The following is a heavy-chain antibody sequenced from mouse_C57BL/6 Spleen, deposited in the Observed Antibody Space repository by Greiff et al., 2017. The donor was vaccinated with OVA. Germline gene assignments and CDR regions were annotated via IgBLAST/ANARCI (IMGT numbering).Heavy chain of an antibody. Sequence: VHVKQSGPELVKPGDSVKISCKASGYSFTGYFMNWVMQSHGKSLEWIGRINPYNGDTFYNQKFKGKATLTVDKSSSTAHMELRSLTSEDSAVYYCARSMDGYFDYWGQGTTLTVSS. V-gene: IGHV1-20*01. CDR2: INPYNGDT. D-gene: IGHD1-1*02. J-gene: IGHJ2*01. CDR3: ARSMDGYFDY. CDR1: GYSFTGYF.